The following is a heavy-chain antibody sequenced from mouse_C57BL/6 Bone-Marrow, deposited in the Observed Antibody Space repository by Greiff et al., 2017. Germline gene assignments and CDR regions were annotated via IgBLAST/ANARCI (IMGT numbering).Heavy chain of an antibody. J-gene: IGHJ4*01. CDR2: IDPENGDN. D-gene: IGHD1-1*01. Sequence: EVKLMESGAELVRPGASVKLSCTASGFNIKDDYMHWVKQRPEQGLEWIGWIDPENGDNEYASKFQGKATITADKSSNTAYLQLSSLTSEYTAVYYCTTYYVAMDYWGQGTSVTVSS. CDR1: GFNIKDDY. CDR3: TTYYVAMDY. V-gene: IGHV14-4*01.